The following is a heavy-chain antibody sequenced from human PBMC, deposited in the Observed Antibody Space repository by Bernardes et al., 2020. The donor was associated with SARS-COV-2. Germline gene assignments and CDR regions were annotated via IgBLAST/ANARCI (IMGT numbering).Heavy chain of an antibody. V-gene: IGHV3-7*03. CDR2: IKQDGSET. CDR1: GFTFSSYW. D-gene: IGHD3-3*01. CDR3: ARAREYYDFWSGADNDAFDI. Sequence: GGSLRLSCAASGFTFSSYWMSWVRQAPGKGLAWVANIKQDGSETYYVDSVKGRFTISRDNAKNSLYLQMNSLRAEDTAVYYCARAREYYDFWSGADNDAFDIWGQGTMVTVSS. J-gene: IGHJ3*02.